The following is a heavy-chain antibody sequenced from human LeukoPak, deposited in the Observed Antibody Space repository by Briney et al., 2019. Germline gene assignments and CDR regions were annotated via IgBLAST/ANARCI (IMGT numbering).Heavy chain of an antibody. V-gene: IGHV1-8*01. D-gene: IGHD6-13*01. CDR2: INPNSGNT. CDR3: ARGLLSFYSSSRVGDY. J-gene: IGHJ4*02. Sequence: ASVKVSCKASGYTFTSYDINWVRQATGQGLEWMGWINPNSGNTGYAQKFQGGVTMTRNTSISTAYMELSSLRSEDTAVYYCARGLLSFYSSSRVGDYWGQGTLVTVSS. CDR1: GYTFTSYD.